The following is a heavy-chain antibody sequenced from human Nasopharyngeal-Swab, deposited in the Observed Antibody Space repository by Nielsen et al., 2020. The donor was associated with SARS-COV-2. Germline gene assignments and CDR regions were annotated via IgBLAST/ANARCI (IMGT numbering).Heavy chain of an antibody. D-gene: IGHD6-19*01. CDR2: MTPKTGYT. J-gene: IGHJ4*02. CDR3: ARGGPVAFDY. Sequence: ASVNVSCKASGFTFTTYDINWVRQAPGQGPAWMGWMTPKTGYTGYAQKFQGRVTMTCNTSISTAYMDLSSLTSEDTAVYYCARGGPVAFDYWGQGSLVIVSS. CDR1: GFTFTTYD. V-gene: IGHV1-8*01.